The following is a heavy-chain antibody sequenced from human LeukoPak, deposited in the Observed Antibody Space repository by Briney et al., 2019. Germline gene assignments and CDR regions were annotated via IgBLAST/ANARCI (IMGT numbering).Heavy chain of an antibody. CDR2: INPNSGGT. CDR3: ARVTGWYNYDY. D-gene: IGHD1-20*01. J-gene: IGHJ4*02. Sequence: GASVKVSCKASGYTFTGYYMHWVRQAPGQGLEWMGRINPNSGGTNYAQKLQGRVTMTTDTSTSTAYVELRSLRSDDTAMYYCARVTGWYNYDYWGQGTLVTVSS. CDR1: GYTFTGYY. V-gene: IGHV1-2*06.